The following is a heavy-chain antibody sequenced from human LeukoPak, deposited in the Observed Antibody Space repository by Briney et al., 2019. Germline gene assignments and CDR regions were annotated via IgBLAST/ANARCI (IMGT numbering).Heavy chain of an antibody. D-gene: IGHD3-10*01. Sequence: SGTLSLTCAVSGGSISSSNWWSWVRQPPGKGLEWIGEIYHSGSTNYNTSLKSRVTISVDKSKNQFSLKLSSVTAADTAVYYCARVIVMVRGVIQSHYFDYWGQGTLVTVSS. J-gene: IGHJ4*02. CDR2: IYHSGST. V-gene: IGHV4-4*02. CDR3: ARVIVMVRGVIQSHYFDY. CDR1: GGSISSSNW.